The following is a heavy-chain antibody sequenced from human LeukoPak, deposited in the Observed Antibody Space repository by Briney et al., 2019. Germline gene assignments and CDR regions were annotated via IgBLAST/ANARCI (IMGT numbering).Heavy chain of an antibody. D-gene: IGHD6-19*01. V-gene: IGHV4-59*01. CDR1: GGSISSYY. CDR2: IYYSGST. J-gene: IGHJ4*02. Sequence: PSETLSLTCTVSGGSISSYYWSWIRQPPGKGLEWIGYIYYSGSTNYNPSLKSRVTISVDTSKNQFSLKLSSVPAADTAVYYCARVAVDTFDYWGQRTLGTVSS. CDR3: ARVAVDTFDY.